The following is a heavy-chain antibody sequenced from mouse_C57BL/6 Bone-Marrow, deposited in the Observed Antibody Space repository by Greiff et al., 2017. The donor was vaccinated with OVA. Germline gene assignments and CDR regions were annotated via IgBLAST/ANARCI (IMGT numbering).Heavy chain of an antibody. CDR1: GYTFTSYG. Sequence: QVQLQQSGAELARPGASVKLSCKASGYTFTSYGISWVKQRTGQGLEWIGEIYPRSGNTYYNEKFKGKATLTADKSSSTAYMELRSLTSEDSAVYFCARGIYYDYEAYWGQGTLVTVSA. V-gene: IGHV1-81*01. J-gene: IGHJ3*01. CDR3: ARGIYYDYEAY. CDR2: IYPRSGNT. D-gene: IGHD2-4*01.